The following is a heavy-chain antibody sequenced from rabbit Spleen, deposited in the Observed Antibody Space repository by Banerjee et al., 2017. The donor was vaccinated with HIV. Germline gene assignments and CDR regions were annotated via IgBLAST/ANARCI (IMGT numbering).Heavy chain of an antibody. CDR1: GFSVSSSHH. CDR2: IDTDDGNT. D-gene: IGHD3-1*01. Sequence: QSLEESGGGLVQPEGSLTLTCTASGFSVSSSHHMCWVRQAPGKGLEWIGCIDTDDGNTYYASWAKGRFTISETSRTVDLKMTSLTAADTATYFCARTPWSATRGDLNLWGPGTLVTVS. V-gene: IGHV1S40*01. CDR3: ARTPWSATRGDLNL. J-gene: IGHJ4*01.